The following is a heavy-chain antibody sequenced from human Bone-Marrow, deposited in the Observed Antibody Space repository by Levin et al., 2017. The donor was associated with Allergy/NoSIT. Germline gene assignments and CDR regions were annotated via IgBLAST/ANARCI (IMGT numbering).Heavy chain of an antibody. V-gene: IGHV3-74*01. J-gene: IGHJ4*02. Sequence: GGSLRLSCAASGFTFSTYWMHWVRQAPGTGLVWLSRINGDGSVTDHADSVKGRFTISRDNARNTLFLQMNSLRVDDTGVYYCAREVAVFGIGAYYWGQGALVTVSS. CDR2: INGDGSVT. CDR1: GFTFSTYW. CDR3: AREVAVFGIGAYY. D-gene: IGHD6-19*01.